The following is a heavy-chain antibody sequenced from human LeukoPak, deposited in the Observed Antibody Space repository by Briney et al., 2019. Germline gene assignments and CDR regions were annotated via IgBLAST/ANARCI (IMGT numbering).Heavy chain of an antibody. Sequence: SETLSLTCAVYGGSFSGYYWSWIRQPPGKGLEWIGEINHSGSTNYNPSLKSRVTISVDTSKIQFSLKLSSVTAADTAVYYCARGAAAGILYYYYGMDVWGQGTTVTVSS. D-gene: IGHD6-13*01. J-gene: IGHJ6*02. CDR3: ARGAAAGILYYYYGMDV. CDR1: GGSFSGYY. CDR2: INHSGST. V-gene: IGHV4-34*01.